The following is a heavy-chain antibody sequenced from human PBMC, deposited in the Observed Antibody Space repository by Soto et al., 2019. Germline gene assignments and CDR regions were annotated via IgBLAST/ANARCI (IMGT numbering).Heavy chain of an antibody. D-gene: IGHD3-3*01. CDR1: GFTFSSYA. CDR3: AKARDFRYYYYYYGMDV. CDR2: ISGSGGST. Sequence: PGGSLRLSCAASGFTFSSYAMSWVRQAPGKGLEWVSAISGSGGSTYYADSVKGRFTISRDNSKNTLYLQMNSLRAEDTAVYYCAKARDFRYYYYYYGMDVWGQGTTVTVSS. J-gene: IGHJ6*02. V-gene: IGHV3-23*01.